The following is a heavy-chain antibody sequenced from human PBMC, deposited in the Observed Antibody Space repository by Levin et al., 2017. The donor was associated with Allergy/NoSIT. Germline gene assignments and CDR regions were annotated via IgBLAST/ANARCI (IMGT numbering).Heavy chain of an antibody. CDR2: TNRDGSET. J-gene: IGHJ5*02. V-gene: IGHV3-7*01. Sequence: PGGSLRLSCAASGFTFSPNWMTWVRQAPGKGLEWVAKTNRDGSETYYVDSVKGRFTISRDTAKKSLYLQMNSLRAEDTAVYYCTSRLAWGQGTLVTVSA. D-gene: IGHD3-16*01. CDR3: TSRLA. CDR1: GFTFSPNW.